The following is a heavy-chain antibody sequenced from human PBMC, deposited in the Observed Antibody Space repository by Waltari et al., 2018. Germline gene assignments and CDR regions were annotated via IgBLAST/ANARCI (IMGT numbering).Heavy chain of an antibody. CDR1: GGSISSSSYY. Sequence: QLQLQESGPGLVKPSETLSLTCTVSGGSISSSSYYWGWIRQPPGKGLEWIGSIYYSGSTYYNPSLKSRVTISVDTSKNQFSLKLSSVTAADTAVYYCAKHDSGYCSGGSCFFDYWGQGTLVTVSS. J-gene: IGHJ4*02. CDR2: IYYSGST. D-gene: IGHD2-15*01. V-gene: IGHV4-39*01. CDR3: AKHDSGYCSGGSCFFDY.